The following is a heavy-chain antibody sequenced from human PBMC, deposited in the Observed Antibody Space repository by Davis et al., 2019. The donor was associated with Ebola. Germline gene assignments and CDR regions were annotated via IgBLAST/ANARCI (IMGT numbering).Heavy chain of an antibody. J-gene: IGHJ6*02. CDR2: IYHSGST. CDR3: ARDRRITLGYYGMDV. Sequence: MPGGSLRLSCAVSGGSISSSNWWSWVRQPPGKGLEWIGEIYHSGSTNYNPSLKSRVTISVDKSKNQFSLKLSSVTAADTAVYYCARDRRITLGYYGMDVWGQGTTVTVSS. V-gene: IGHV4-4*02. CDR1: GGSISSSNW. D-gene: IGHD1-20*01.